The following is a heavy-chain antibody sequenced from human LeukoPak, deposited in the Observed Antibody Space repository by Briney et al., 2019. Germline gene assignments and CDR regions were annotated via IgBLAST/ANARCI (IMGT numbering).Heavy chain of an antibody. V-gene: IGHV4-59*01. CDR3: ARADYGDHNFDY. CDR2: ICYSGST. J-gene: IGHJ4*02. D-gene: IGHD4-17*01. CDR1: GGSISSYY. Sequence: SETLSLTCTVSGGSISSYYWSWIRQPPGKGLEWIGYICYSGSTNYNPSLKSRVTISVDTSKNQFSLKLSSVTAADTAVYYCARADYGDHNFDYRGQGTLVTVSS.